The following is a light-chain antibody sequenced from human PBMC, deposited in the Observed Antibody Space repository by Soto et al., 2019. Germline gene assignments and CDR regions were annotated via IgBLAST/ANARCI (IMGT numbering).Light chain of an antibody. CDR3: GTGDTSLSPVV. J-gene: IGLJ2*01. CDR1: SSNIGKNY. V-gene: IGLV1-51*01. CDR2: DNN. Sequence: QSVLTQPPSVSAAPGQKVTISCSGSSSNIGKNYVSWYQRLPGTAPKLLIYDNNERSSGIPDRFSGSKSGTSATLGIAGLQTGDEADYYCGTGDTSLSPVVFGGGTKLTVL.